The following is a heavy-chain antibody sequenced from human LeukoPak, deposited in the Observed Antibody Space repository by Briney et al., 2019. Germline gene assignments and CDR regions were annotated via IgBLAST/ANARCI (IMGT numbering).Heavy chain of an antibody. CDR2: INPNSGGT. CDR3: ARGGVVITTDTYDI. CDR1: GGTFSSYA. V-gene: IGHV1-2*06. D-gene: IGHD3-3*01. J-gene: IGHJ3*02. Sequence: GASVKVSCKASGGTFSSYAISWVRQAPGQGLEWMGRINPNSGGTNYAQKFQGRVTMTRDTSISTAYMDLSRLRSDDTAVYYCARGGVVITTDTYDIWGQGTMVTVSS.